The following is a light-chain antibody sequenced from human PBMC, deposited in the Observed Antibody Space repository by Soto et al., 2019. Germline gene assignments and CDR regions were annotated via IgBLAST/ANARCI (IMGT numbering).Light chain of an antibody. CDR2: EVS. CDR1: SSDVGSYNL. J-gene: IGLJ1*01. Sequence: QSLLTQPASVSGSPGQSITISCTGTSSDVGSYNLVSWYQQHPGKAPKLMIYEVSKRPSGVSNRFSGSKSGNTASLTISGLQAEDEADYYCCSYAGTPRVFGTGTKVTV. CDR3: CSYAGTPRV. V-gene: IGLV2-23*02.